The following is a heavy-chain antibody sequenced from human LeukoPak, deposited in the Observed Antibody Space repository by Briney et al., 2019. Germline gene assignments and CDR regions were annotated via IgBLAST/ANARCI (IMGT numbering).Heavy chain of an antibody. CDR1: GGSISSGSYY. J-gene: IGHJ3*02. CDR2: IYTSGST. Sequence: SQTLSLTCTVSGGSISSGSYYWSWIRQPAGKGLEWIGRIYTSGSTNYNPSLKSRVTISVDMSKNQFSLKLSSVTAADTAVYYCARDPGPFDIWGQGTMVTVSS. CDR3: ARDPGPFDI. V-gene: IGHV4-61*02.